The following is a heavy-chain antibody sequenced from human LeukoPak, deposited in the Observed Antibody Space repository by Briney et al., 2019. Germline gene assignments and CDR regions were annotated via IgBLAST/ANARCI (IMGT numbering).Heavy chain of an antibody. J-gene: IGHJ4*02. V-gene: IGHV4-31*03. CDR3: ARERVAGTVDY. CDR2: IYYSGST. CDR1: GGSISSGGYY. Sequence: SQTLSLTCTVSGGSISSGGYYWSWIRQHPGKGLEWIGYIYYSGSTNYNPSLKSRVTISVDTSKNQFSLKLSSVTAADTAVYYCARERVAGTVDYWGQGTLVTVSS. D-gene: IGHD6-19*01.